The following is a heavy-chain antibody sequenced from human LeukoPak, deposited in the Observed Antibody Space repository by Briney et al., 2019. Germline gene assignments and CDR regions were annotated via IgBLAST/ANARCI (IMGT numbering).Heavy chain of an antibody. Sequence: GGSLRLSCAASGFTFSTYSMDWVRQAPGKGLEWVSYISSSSSYIHYADSVKGRFTISRDNAKNSLYLQMNSLRAEDTAVYYCARAKQVYDAFDIWGQGTMVTVSS. CDR3: ARAKQVYDAFDI. CDR2: ISSSSSYI. CDR1: GFTFSTYS. J-gene: IGHJ3*02. D-gene: IGHD6-6*01. V-gene: IGHV3-21*01.